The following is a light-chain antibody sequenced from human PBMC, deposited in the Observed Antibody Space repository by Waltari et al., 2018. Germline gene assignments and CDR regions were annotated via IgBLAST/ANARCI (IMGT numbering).Light chain of an antibody. CDR3: QAYDKSLSSVV. Sequence: QSVLTQPPSVSGAPGQRVTLSCTGTDSTFGTGYDVPWYQQFPGTAPKLLIYSNSNRPSGVPDRFSGSRSGTSASLTITGLQAEDEADYYCQAYDKSLSSVVFGGGTKVTVL. J-gene: IGLJ2*01. CDR1: DSTFGTGYD. V-gene: IGLV1-40*01. CDR2: SNS.